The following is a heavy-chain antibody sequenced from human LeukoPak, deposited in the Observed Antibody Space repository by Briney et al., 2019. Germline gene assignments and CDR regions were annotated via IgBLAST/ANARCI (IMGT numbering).Heavy chain of an antibody. Sequence: GGSLRLSCAASGFTFSSYGMHWVRQAPGKGLEWVAVIWYDGSNKYYADSVKGRFTISRDNSKNTLYLQMNSLRAEDTAVYYCARDVTMDGYSGALDYWGQGTLVTVSS. CDR1: GFTFSSYG. J-gene: IGHJ4*02. V-gene: IGHV3-33*01. D-gene: IGHD5-24*01. CDR3: ARDVTMDGYSGALDY. CDR2: IWYDGSNK.